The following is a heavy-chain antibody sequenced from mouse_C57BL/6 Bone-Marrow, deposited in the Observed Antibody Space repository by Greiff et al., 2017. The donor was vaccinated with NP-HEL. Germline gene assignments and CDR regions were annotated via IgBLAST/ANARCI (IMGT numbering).Heavy chain of an antibody. D-gene: IGHD1-1*01. Sequence: QVQLQQSGAELVKPGASVKLSCKASGYTFTSYWMHWVKQRPGQGLEWIGMIHPNSGSTNYNEKFKSKATLTVDKSSSTAYMQLSSLTSEDSAVYYCARLGYVTTVVAKDYFDYWGQGTTLTVSS. CDR2: IHPNSGST. J-gene: IGHJ2*01. CDR3: ARLGYVTTVVAKDYFDY. V-gene: IGHV1-64*01. CDR1: GYTFTSYW.